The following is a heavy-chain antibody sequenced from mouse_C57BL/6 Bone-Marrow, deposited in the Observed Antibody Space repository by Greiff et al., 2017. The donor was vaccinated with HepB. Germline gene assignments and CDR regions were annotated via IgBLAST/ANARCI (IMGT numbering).Heavy chain of an antibody. CDR2: IYPGSGNT. D-gene: IGHD2-4*01. J-gene: IGHJ3*01. CDR3: ARNHYDSSFAY. CDR1: GYSFTSYY. Sequence: VQLQQSGPELVKPGASVKISCKASGYSFTSYYIHWVKQRPGQGLEWIGWIYPGSGNTKYNEKFKGKATLTAETSSSTAYMQLSSLTSEDSAVYYCARNHYDSSFAYWGQGTLVTVSA. V-gene: IGHV1-66*01.